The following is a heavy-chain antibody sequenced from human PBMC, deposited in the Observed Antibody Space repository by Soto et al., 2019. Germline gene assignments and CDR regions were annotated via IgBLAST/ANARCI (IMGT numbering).Heavy chain of an antibody. CDR3: ARDGFCTSTTCRVGNWFDP. V-gene: IGHV4-34*01. J-gene: IGHJ5*02. CDR1: GGSFSGYY. Sequence: KTSETLSLTCVVYGGSFSGYYWSWIRQSPGKGLEWIGGINHRGSTSYNPSLESRVTISVDTSKNQFSLKLPSVTAADTAMYYCARDGFCTSTTCRVGNWFDPWGQGTLVTVSS. D-gene: IGHD2-2*01. CDR2: INHRGST.